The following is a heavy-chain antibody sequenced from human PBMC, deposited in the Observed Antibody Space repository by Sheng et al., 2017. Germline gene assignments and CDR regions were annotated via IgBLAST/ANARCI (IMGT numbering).Heavy chain of an antibody. Sequence: QVQLVQSGAEVKKPGASVKVSCKASGYTFTGYYMHWVRQAPGQGLEWMGWINPNSGGTNYAQKFQGRVTMTRDTSISTAYMELSRLRSDDTAVYYCASRCSGGSCYPHYFDYWGRGNPSVTVSS. CDR3: ASRCSGGSCYPHYFDY. CDR1: GYTFTGYY. D-gene: IGHD2-15*01. J-gene: IGHJ4*02. CDR2: INPNSGGT. V-gene: IGHV1-2*02.